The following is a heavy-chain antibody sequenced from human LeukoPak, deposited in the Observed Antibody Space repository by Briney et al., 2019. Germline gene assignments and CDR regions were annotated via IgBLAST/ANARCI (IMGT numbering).Heavy chain of an antibody. CDR2: IYYSGST. D-gene: IGHD1-7*01. CDR1: GFTFSSYAMH. J-gene: IGHJ4*02. Sequence: GSLRLSCAASGFTFSSYAMHWVRQPPGKGLQWIGCIYYSGSTYYKPSLKSRVTISVDTSKNQFSLKLTSVTAADTAVYYCGRRSRSTWNYRRGDYWGQGTLVTVSS. V-gene: IGHV4-39*01. CDR3: GRRSRSTWNYRRGDY.